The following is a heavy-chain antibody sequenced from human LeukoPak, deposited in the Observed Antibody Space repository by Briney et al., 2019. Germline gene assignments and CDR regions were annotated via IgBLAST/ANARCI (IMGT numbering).Heavy chain of an antibody. Sequence: PGGSLRLSCAASGFTFDDYAMHWVRQAPGKGLEWVSGISWNSGSIGYADSVKGRFTISRDNAKNSLYLQMNSLRAEDTALYYCAKEGSGGYYDSSANIDYWGQGTLVTVSS. CDR2: ISWNSGSI. V-gene: IGHV3-9*01. J-gene: IGHJ4*02. CDR3: AKEGSGGYYDSSANIDY. CDR1: GFTFDDYA. D-gene: IGHD3-22*01.